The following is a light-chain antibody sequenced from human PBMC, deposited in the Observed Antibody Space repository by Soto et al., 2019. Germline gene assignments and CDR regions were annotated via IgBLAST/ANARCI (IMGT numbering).Light chain of an antibody. CDR2: EAS. CDR3: CSYAGGSPLGV. CDR1: SSDVGNYNL. V-gene: IGLV2-23*02. Sequence: QSALTQPASVSWSPGQSITISCTGTSSDVGNYNLVSWYQQHPGKATKLMIYEASKRPSGVSNRFSASKSGITASLTISGLQAEDEADYYCCSYAGGSPLGVFGTGTKVTVL. J-gene: IGLJ1*01.